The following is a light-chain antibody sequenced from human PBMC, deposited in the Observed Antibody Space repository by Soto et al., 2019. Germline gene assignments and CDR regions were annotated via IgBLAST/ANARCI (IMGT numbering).Light chain of an antibody. V-gene: IGKV3-15*01. Sequence: EIVMTQSPGTLSVSPGERATLSCRASQNVNNNLAWYQQRPGQAPRLVIYAVSTRATGVPARFSGSGSGTEFTLTISSLQSEDFAVYYCQQYNNWPRPITFGQGTRLEIK. CDR3: QQYNNWPRPIT. CDR2: AVS. J-gene: IGKJ5*01. CDR1: QNVNNN.